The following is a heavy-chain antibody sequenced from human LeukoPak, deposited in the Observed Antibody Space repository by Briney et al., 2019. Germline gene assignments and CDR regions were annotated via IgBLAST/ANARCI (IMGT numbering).Heavy chain of an antibody. CDR3: AREDSSGYDEYDY. J-gene: IGHJ4*02. Sequence: GGSLRLSCAASGFTFSSYWMSWVRQAPGKGLEWVANIKQDGSEKYYVDSVKGRFTISRDNAKNSLYLQMNSLRAEDTAVYYCAREDSSGYDEYDYWGQGTLVTVSS. V-gene: IGHV3-7*01. CDR1: GFTFSSYW. D-gene: IGHD3-22*01. CDR2: IKQDGSEK.